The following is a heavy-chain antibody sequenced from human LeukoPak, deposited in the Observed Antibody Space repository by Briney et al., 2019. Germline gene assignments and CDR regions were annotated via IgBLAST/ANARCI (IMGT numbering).Heavy chain of an antibody. CDR1: GYTFTSYG. J-gene: IGHJ3*02. V-gene: IGHV1-18*01. CDR3: ARASYYYDSSGYYSMDAFDI. D-gene: IGHD3-22*01. CDR2: ISAYNGNT. Sequence: GASVKVSCKASGYTFTSYGISWVRQAPGQGLEWMGWISAYNGNTNYAQKLQGRVTMTTDTSTSTAYMELRSLRSDDTAVYYCARASYYYDSSGYYSMDAFDIWGQGTMVTVSS.